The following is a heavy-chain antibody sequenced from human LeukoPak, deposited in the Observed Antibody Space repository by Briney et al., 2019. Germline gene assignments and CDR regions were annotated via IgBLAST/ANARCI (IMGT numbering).Heavy chain of an antibody. CDR3: ARYGYYYDSSGYYYVGFDY. J-gene: IGHJ4*02. Sequence: SETLSLTCTVSGGSISSYYWTWIRQPPGKGLEWIGYIYYSGSTNYNPSLKSRVTISVGTSKNQFSLKLSSVTAADTAVYYCARYGYYYDSSGYYYVGFDYWGQGTLVTVSS. D-gene: IGHD3-22*01. V-gene: IGHV4-59*08. CDR2: IYYSGST. CDR1: GGSISSYY.